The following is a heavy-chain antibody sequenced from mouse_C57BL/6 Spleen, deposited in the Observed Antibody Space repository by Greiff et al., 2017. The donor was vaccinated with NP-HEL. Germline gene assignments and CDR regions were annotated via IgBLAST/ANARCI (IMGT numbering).Heavy chain of an antibody. CDR2: INPGDGGT. D-gene: IGHD2-12*01. Sequence: QVQLQQSGPELVKPGASVKISCKASGYAFSSSYMNWVKQRNGKGLEWIGRINPGDGGTKYNGKFKGKATLTVDKSSSTASMHLSSLTSEDSAVYFCARGYSPYAMDYWGQGTTVTVSS. CDR1: GYAFSSSY. V-gene: IGHV1-82*01. J-gene: IGHJ4*01. CDR3: ARGYSPYAMDY.